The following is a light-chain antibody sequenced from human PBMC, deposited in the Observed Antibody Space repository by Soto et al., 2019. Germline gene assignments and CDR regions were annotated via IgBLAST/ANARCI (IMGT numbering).Light chain of an antibody. CDR3: SSYTSSNYWV. V-gene: IGLV2-14*01. CDR2: EVS. Sequence: QSALTQPASVSGSPGQSITISCTGTNSDVGGYNYVSWYQQRPGKAPKLMIYEVSNRPSGVSYRFSGSKSGNTASLTISGLQAEDEAAYYCSSYTSSNYWVFGGGTKLTVL. CDR1: NSDVGGYNY. J-gene: IGLJ3*02.